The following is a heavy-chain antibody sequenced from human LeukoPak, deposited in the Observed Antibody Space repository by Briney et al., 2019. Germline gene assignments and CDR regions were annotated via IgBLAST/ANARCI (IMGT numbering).Heavy chain of an antibody. Sequence: ASVKVSCKASGGTFSSYAISWVRQAPGQGLEWMGGIIPIFGTANYAQKFQDRVTITADESTSTAYMELSSLRSEDTAVYYCARAGTTRYYFDYWGQGTLVTVSS. D-gene: IGHD1-1*01. V-gene: IGHV1-69*13. CDR3: ARAGTTRYYFDY. CDR2: IIPIFGTA. J-gene: IGHJ4*02. CDR1: GGTFSSYA.